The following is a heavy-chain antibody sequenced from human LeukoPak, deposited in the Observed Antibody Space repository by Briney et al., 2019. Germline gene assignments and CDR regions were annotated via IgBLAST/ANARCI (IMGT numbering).Heavy chain of an antibody. D-gene: IGHD4-17*01. CDR1: GFTVSSNY. Sequence: GGSLRLSCAASGFTVSSNYMSWVRQAPGKGLEWVSVIYSGGSTYYADSVKGRFTISRGNSKNTLYLQMNSLRAEDTAVYYCARDSSDYGDYVGYYYYGMDVWGQGTTVTVSS. CDR2: IYSGGST. V-gene: IGHV3-66*01. CDR3: ARDSSDYGDYVGYYYYGMDV. J-gene: IGHJ6*02.